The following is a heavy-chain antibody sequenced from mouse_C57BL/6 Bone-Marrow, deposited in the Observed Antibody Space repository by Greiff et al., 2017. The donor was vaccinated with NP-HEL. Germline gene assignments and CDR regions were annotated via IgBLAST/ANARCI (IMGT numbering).Heavy chain of an antibody. CDR3: APSYYSNYGFAY. CDR2: IDPEDGET. Sequence: EVQVVESGAELVKPGASVKLSCTASGFNIKDYYMHWVKQRTEQGLEWIGRIDPEDGETKYAPKFPGKATITADTSSNKAYLQLSSRTSEDTAVYYGAPSYYSNYGFAYWGQGTLVTVSA. V-gene: IGHV14-2*01. CDR1: GFNIKDYY. D-gene: IGHD2-5*01. J-gene: IGHJ3*01.